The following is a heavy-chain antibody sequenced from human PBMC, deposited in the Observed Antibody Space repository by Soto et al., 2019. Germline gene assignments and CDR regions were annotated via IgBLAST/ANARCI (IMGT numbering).Heavy chain of an antibody. D-gene: IGHD3-16*01. V-gene: IGHV1-69*12. CDR2: IIPIFGTP. J-gene: IGHJ6*02. CDR1: GGTFSSYG. Sequence: QVQLVQSGAEVKKPGSSVKVSCKASGGTFSSYGISWVRLAPGQGLEWMGGIIPIFGTPNYAQKLQGRVTITADESTSTTYMELSSLRSEDTAVYYCARDLPIGGDTSGMDVWGQGTTVTVSS. CDR3: ARDLPIGGDTSGMDV.